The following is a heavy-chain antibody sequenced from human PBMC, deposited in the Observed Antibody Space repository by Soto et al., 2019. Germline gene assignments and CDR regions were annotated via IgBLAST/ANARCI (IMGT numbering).Heavy chain of an antibody. J-gene: IGHJ5*02. CDR1: GGSISSGGYY. Sequence: SEPLSLTCTVSGGSISSGGYYWSWIRQHPGKGLEWIGYIYYSGSTYYNPSLKSRVTISVDTSKNQFSLKLSSVTAADTAVYYCAREVPRSGYDTYNLFDPWGQGTLVTVSS. CDR2: IYYSGST. CDR3: AREVPRSGYDTYNLFDP. V-gene: IGHV4-31*03. D-gene: IGHD5-12*01.